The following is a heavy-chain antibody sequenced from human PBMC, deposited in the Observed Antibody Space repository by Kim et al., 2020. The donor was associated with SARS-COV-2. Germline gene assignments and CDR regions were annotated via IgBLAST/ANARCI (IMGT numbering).Heavy chain of an antibody. J-gene: IGHJ6*02. CDR3: ARAADYDYYYGMDV. Sequence: APKFQGRVTMTRDTSLRTAYMELNRLRSDDTAVYYCARAADYDYYYGMDVWGQGTTVTVSS. V-gene: IGHV1-2*02.